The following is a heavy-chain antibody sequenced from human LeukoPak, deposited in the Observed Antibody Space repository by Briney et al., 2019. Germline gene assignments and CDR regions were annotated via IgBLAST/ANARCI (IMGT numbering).Heavy chain of an antibody. CDR2: IKEDGSEK. Sequence: GGSLRLSCGASGFSFSSHWMRWVRQAPGKGLEWVANIKEDGSEKNYVDSVKGRFTVSRDNAKNSLYLQMTSLRAEDTAVYYCARSPVGYNSSGYRHFDYWGQGTLVTVSS. D-gene: IGHD3-22*01. CDR3: ARSPVGYNSSGYRHFDY. J-gene: IGHJ4*02. V-gene: IGHV3-7*01. CDR1: GFSFSSHW.